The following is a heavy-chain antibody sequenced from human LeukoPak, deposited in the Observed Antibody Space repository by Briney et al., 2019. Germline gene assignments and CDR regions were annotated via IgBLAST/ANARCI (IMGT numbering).Heavy chain of an antibody. CDR3: ARQLPGPNNWFDP. D-gene: IGHD2-21*01. Sequence: ASETLSLTCAVYGGSFSGYYWSWIRQPPGKGLEWIGYIYYSGSTNYNPSLKSRVTISVDTSKNQFSLKLSSVTAADTAVYYCARQLPGPNNWFDPWGQGTLVTVSS. V-gene: IGHV4-59*08. CDR2: IYYSGST. CDR1: GGSFSGYY. J-gene: IGHJ5*02.